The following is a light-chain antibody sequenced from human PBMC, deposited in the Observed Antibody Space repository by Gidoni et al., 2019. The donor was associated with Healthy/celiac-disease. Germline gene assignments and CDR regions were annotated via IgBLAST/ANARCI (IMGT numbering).Light chain of an antibody. CDR3: NSRDSSGNHLGV. CDR1: SLRSYY. CDR2: GKH. Sequence: SSELTQDPAVSVALGQTVRITCQGDSLRSYYASWYQQKPGQAPVLVIYGKHTRPSGIPDRFSGSSTGNTASLTITGAQAEDEADYYCNSRDSSGNHLGVFGGGTKLTVL. J-gene: IGLJ2*01. V-gene: IGLV3-19*01.